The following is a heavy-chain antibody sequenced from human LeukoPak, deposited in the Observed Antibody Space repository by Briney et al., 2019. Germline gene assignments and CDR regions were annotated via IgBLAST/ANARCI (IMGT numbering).Heavy chain of an antibody. CDR2: IYSSGNT. CDR1: GGSISDNY. Sequence: PSETLSLTCTVSGGSISDNYWSWIRQPAGKGLEWIGRIYSSGNTYYNPSLNSRVTISVDKSLMQFSLDLTSVTAADTAAYYCARGGGGSFYGNGFDLWGQGTTVTVSS. D-gene: IGHD1-26*01. V-gene: IGHV4-4*07. CDR3: ARGGGGSFYGNGFDL. J-gene: IGHJ3*01.